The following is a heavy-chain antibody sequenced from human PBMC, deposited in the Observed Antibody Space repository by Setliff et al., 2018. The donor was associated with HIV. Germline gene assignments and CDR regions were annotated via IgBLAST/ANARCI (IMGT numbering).Heavy chain of an antibody. V-gene: IGHV1-46*01. Sequence: ASVKVSCKASAYTFTNNFIHWVRQAPGQGLEYMGIINPSDGATDYTQQFQGRLTMTSDTSTSTVYMELSSLRSEDTAVYYCARESLNLEELSSNPDASDIWGQGTMVTVSS. CDR2: INPSDGAT. J-gene: IGHJ3*02. CDR1: AYTFTNNF. CDR3: ARESLNLEELSSNPDASDI. D-gene: IGHD3-16*02.